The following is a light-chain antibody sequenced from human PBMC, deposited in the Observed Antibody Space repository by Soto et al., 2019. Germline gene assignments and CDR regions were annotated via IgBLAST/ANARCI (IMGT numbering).Light chain of an antibody. Sequence: EIVLTQSPGTLSLSPGERTTLSCRASQSFSSSYLAWYQQKPGQAPRLLMFGASNRATGIPDRFSGGRSGTDFTLTISGLEPEDVAVYYCQQYQTSGRTFGQGSKLEIK. CDR1: QSFSSSY. J-gene: IGKJ2*01. CDR3: QQYQTSGRT. CDR2: GAS. V-gene: IGKV3-20*01.